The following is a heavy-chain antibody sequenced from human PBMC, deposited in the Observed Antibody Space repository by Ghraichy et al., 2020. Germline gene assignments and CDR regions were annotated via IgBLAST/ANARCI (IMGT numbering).Heavy chain of an antibody. Sequence: GGSLRLSCAASGFTFSNYWMNWVRQAPGKGLEWVANVKQDGSETYYVDSVKGRFTISRDNAKNSLYLQMNSLRAEDTAVYYCARDRVVGASSPVDFWGQGTLVTVSS. J-gene: IGHJ4*02. D-gene: IGHD1-26*01. V-gene: IGHV3-7*01. CDR2: VKQDGSET. CDR3: ARDRVVGASSPVDF. CDR1: GFTFSNYW.